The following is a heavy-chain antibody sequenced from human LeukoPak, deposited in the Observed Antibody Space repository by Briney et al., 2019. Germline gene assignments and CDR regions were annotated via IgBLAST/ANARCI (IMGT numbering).Heavy chain of an antibody. J-gene: IGHJ4*02. V-gene: IGHV4-31*03. CDR2: MYYSGST. Sequence: SETLSLTCTVSGVSICSVGYYGSWIRQHPGKVLEWIGYMYYSGSTYYNPALRSRVSRSVDTSKNQFSLKLSSVTAADTAVHYRARFVRYFDCLLYAAFDYWGQGTLVTVSS. D-gene: IGHD3-9*01. CDR1: GVSICSVGYY. CDR3: ARFVRYFDCLLYAAFDY.